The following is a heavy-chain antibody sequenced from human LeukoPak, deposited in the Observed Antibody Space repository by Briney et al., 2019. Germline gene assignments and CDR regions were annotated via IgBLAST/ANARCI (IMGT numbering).Heavy chain of an antibody. CDR3: AKPATDCSGGSCYVGYGMDV. D-gene: IGHD2-15*01. Sequence: GGSLRLSCAASGFTFSTYGMHWVRQAPGKGLEWVAVIWFDGSNQYYVDSVRGRFTISRDNSKNTLYLQMNSLRAEDTAVYYCAKPATDCSGGSCYVGYGMDVWGQGTTVTVSS. CDR1: GFTFSTYG. J-gene: IGHJ6*02. CDR2: IWFDGSNQ. V-gene: IGHV3-30*02.